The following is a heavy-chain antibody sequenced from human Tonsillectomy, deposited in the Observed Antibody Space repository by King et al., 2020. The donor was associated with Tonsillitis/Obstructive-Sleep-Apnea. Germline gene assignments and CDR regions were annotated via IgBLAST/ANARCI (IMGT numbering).Heavy chain of an antibody. CDR3: ARLSYCSSTSCYFIPGWFDP. CDR1: GGSISSSSYY. J-gene: IGHJ5*02. D-gene: IGHD2-2*01. CDR2: IYYSGST. V-gene: IGHV4-39*01. Sequence: QLQESGPGLVKPSETLSLTCTVSGGSISSSSYYWGWIRQPPGKGLEWIGSIYYSGSTYYNPSLKCRVTISVDTSKNQFSLKLSSFTAADTAVYYCARLSYCSSTSCYFIPGWFDPWGQGTLVTVSS.